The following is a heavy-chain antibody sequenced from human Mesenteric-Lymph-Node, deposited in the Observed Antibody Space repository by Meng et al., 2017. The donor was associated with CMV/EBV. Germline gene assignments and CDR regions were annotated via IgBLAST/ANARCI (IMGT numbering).Heavy chain of an antibody. J-gene: IGHJ6*02. CDR1: GYSFTNYG. V-gene: IGHV1-18*01. CDR3: ARNMLVGATGDYYYYYGIDV. Sequence: ASVKVSCKASGYSFTNYGISWVRQAPGQGLEWMGWISAYNGNTKYAQKLQGRLTMTTDTSTNTANMELRSLRLDDTAVYYCARNMLVGATGDYYYYYGIDVWGQGTTVTVSS. CDR2: ISAYNGNT. D-gene: IGHD1-26*01.